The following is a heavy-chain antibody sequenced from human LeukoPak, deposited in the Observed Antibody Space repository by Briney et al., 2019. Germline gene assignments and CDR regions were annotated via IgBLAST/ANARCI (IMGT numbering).Heavy chain of an antibody. V-gene: IGHV1-69*13. CDR3: ARSRRDDSSGYSPRYFDY. Sequence: SVKVSCKASGGTFSSYAISWVRQAPGQGLEWMGGIIPIFGTANYAQRFQGRVTITADESTSTAYMELSSLRSEDTAVYYCARSRRDDSSGYSPRYFDYWGQGTLVTVSS. CDR2: IIPIFGTA. J-gene: IGHJ4*02. D-gene: IGHD3-22*01. CDR1: GGTFSSYA.